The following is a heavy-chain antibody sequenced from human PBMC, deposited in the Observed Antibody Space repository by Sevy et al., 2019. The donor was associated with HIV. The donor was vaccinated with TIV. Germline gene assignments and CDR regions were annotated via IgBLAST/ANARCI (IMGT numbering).Heavy chain of an antibody. Sequence: GGSLRLSCAASGFTFSSYGMHWVRQAPGKGLEWVAVISYDGSNKYYADSVKGRFTISRDNSKNTLYLQMNSLRAEDTAVYYCAKEKRKGSSSWYFGWFDPWGQRTLVTVSS. CDR3: AKEKRKGSSSWYFGWFDP. D-gene: IGHD6-13*01. CDR1: GFTFSSYG. V-gene: IGHV3-30*18. J-gene: IGHJ5*02. CDR2: ISYDGSNK.